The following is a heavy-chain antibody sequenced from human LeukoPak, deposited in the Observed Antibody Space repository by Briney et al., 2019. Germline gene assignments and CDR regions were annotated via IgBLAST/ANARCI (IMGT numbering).Heavy chain of an antibody. V-gene: IGHV3-43D*03. CDR2: ISWDGGST. CDR3: AKDRSGHVDY. J-gene: IGHJ4*02. D-gene: IGHD5-12*01. Sequence: GGSLRLSCAASGFTFDDYAMHWVRQAPGKGLEWVSLISWDGGSTYYADSVRGRFTISRGNSKNSLYLQMNSLRAEDTALYYCAKDRSGHVDYWGQGTLVTVSS. CDR1: GFTFDDYA.